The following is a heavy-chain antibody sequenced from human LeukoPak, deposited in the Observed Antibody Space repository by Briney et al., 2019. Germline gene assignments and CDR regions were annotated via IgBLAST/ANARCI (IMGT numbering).Heavy chain of an antibody. CDR1: GFTVSSGY. V-gene: IGHV3-30*18. CDR3: AKGPHRSAWFGSYHYYYYMDV. J-gene: IGHJ6*03. Sequence: PGGSLRLSCAASGFTVSSGYMSWVRQAPGKGLESVAGVSDDGRSESYIDSVKGRFTISRDNAKNTLSLQMSSLTVADTAVYYCAKGPHRSAWFGSYHYYYYMDVWGEGTTVTVSS. CDR2: VSDDGRSE. D-gene: IGHD6-19*01.